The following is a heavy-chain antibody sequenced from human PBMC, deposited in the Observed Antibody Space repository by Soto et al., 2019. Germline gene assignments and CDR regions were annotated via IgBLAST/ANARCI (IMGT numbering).Heavy chain of an antibody. CDR3: ARIRTSYYYYYMDV. D-gene: IGHD1-1*01. J-gene: IGHJ6*03. CDR1: GGFVSSGSYY. V-gene: IGHV2-70*11. CDR2: IDWDDDK. Sequence: TLSLTCAVYGGFVSSGSYYWSWIRQHPGKALEWLARIDWDDDKYYSTSLKTRLTISKDTSKNQVVLTMTNMDPVDTATYYCARIRTSYYYYYMDVWGKGTTVTVSS.